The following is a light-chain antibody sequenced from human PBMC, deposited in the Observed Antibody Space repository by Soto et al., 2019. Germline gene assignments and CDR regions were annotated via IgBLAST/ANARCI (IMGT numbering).Light chain of an antibody. CDR1: QGIYRY. Sequence: DIQLTQSPSFLSASVGDRVSITCRASQGIYRYLAWYQQKPGKAPKLLIYAASTLQNGVPSRFSGSGSGTYFPLTSSRLPPEDFANYYCQQLNTHPTFGGGTKLEIK. V-gene: IGKV1-9*01. J-gene: IGKJ4*01. CDR3: QQLNTHPT. CDR2: AAS.